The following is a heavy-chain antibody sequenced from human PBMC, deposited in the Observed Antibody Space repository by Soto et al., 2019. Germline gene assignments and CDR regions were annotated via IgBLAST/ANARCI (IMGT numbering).Heavy chain of an antibody. CDR3: ARTRQAGAAEEDY. J-gene: IGHJ4*02. CDR1: GYTFTSYG. CDR2: ISAYNGNT. V-gene: IGHV1-18*01. Sequence: ASVKVSCKASGYTFTSYGISWVRQAPGQGLEWMGWISAYNGNTNYAQKLQGRVTMTTDTSTSTAYIELRSLRSDDRAVSYCARTRQAGAAEEDYWGQGTLVTVSS.